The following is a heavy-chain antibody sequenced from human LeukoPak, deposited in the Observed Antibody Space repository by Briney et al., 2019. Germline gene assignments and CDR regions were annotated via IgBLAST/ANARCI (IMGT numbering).Heavy chain of an antibody. D-gene: IGHD5-18*01. Sequence: ASVKVSCKASGYTFTSYAMHWVRQAPGQRLEWMGWINAGNGNTKYSQKFQGRVTITRDTSASTAYMELSSLRSEDTAVYYCARDNTAMASFDYWGQGTLVTVSS. CDR1: GYTFTSYA. CDR2: INAGNGNT. V-gene: IGHV1-3*01. J-gene: IGHJ4*02. CDR3: ARDNTAMASFDY.